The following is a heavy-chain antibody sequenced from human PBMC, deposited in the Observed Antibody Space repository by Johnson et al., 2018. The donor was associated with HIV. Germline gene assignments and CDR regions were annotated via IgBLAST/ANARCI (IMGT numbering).Heavy chain of an antibody. Sequence: VQLVESGGGLVQPGRSLRLSCAASGFTFDDYAMHWVRQAPGKGLEWVSAIGTAGDTYYPGSVKGRFTISRENANNSLYLQMNSLRAGDTAVYYCARTGVLGAFDIWGQGTMVTVSS. J-gene: IGHJ3*02. D-gene: IGHD2-8*02. V-gene: IGHV3-13*01. CDR2: IGTAGDT. CDR1: GFTFDDYA. CDR3: ARTGVLGAFDI.